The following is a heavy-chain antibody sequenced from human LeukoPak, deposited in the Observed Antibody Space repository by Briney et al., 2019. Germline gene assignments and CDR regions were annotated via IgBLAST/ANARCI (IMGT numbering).Heavy chain of an antibody. D-gene: IGHD1-14*01. CDR1: GGSISNGGYY. Sequence: SQTLSLTCTVSGGSISNGGYYWSWIRQHPGKGLEWIGYIYGSGTTYYSPALQSRVTISVDTSDNKFSLKLRSLTAADTAVYYCARGGDRRGFDYWSQGTLVTVSS. CDR2: IYGSGTT. V-gene: IGHV4-31*03. CDR3: ARGGDRRGFDY. J-gene: IGHJ4*02.